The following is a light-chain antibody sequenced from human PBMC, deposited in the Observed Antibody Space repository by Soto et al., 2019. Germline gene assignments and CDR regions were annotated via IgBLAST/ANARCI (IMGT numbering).Light chain of an antibody. V-gene: IGKV3-15*01. CDR1: QGVRNN. J-gene: IGKJ1*01. CDR2: GAS. CDR3: HQYNQWPLWT. Sequence: EVVMTQSPVTLSVSPGESATLSCRASQGVRNNLAWYQQRPGQAPRLLIYGASTRAAGIPARFSGSGSETEFTLTIRSLQSEDFAVYYCHQYNQWPLWTFGQGTKVDMK.